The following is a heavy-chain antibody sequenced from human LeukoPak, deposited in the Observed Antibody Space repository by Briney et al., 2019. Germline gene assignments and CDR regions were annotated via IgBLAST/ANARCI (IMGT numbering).Heavy chain of an antibody. D-gene: IGHD6-19*01. Sequence: PSETLSLTCTVSGGSISSYYWNWIRQPAGKGLERIGRIHTSGSTNYNPSLKSRITMSVDTSKNQFSLKLSSVTAADTAVYYCARGKVVAGTPGQNSWNYWGQGTLVTVSS. J-gene: IGHJ4*02. CDR2: IHTSGST. CDR3: ARGKVVAGTPGQNSWNY. V-gene: IGHV4-4*07. CDR1: GGSISSYY.